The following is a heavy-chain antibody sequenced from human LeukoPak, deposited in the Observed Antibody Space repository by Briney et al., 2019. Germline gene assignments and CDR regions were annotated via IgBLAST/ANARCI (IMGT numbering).Heavy chain of an antibody. Sequence: SETLSLTCTVSGGSISSYYWSWIRQPPGKGLEWIGYVYYSGTTNYNPSLKSRVTISVDTSKNQFSLKLSSVTAADTAVYYCARDEDGSDIWGQGTMVTVSS. V-gene: IGHV4-59*01. J-gene: IGHJ3*02. CDR2: VYYSGTT. CDR1: GGSISSYY. CDR3: ARDEDGSDI.